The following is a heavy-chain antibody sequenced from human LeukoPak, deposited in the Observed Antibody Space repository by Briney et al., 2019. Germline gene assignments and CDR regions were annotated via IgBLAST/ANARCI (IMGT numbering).Heavy chain of an antibody. J-gene: IGHJ4*02. Sequence: PGGALRLSCAASGLTFSTYIMNWVRQAPGKGLEGVSSISGSSIYIYYADSVKGRFTISRDNAKNSLYLQSNSLRAEDTAVYYCARDPPYYDGRGYYYDYWGQGTLVTVSS. CDR1: GLTFSTYI. D-gene: IGHD3-22*01. CDR3: ARDPPYYDGRGYYYDY. V-gene: IGHV3-21*01. CDR2: ISGSSIYI.